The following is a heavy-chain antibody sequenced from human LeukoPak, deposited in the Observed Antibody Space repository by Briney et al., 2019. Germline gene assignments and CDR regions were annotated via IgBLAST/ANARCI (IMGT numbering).Heavy chain of an antibody. CDR1: GGSFSGYY. V-gene: IGHV4-34*01. D-gene: IGHD3-22*01. Sequence: PSETLSLTCAVYGGSFSGYYWSWIRQPPGKGLEWIGEINHSGSTNYNPSLKSRVTISVDTSKNQFSLKLSSVTAADTAVYYCARGFYYDSSGYLYWGQGTLVTVSS. CDR3: ARGFYYDSSGYLY. J-gene: IGHJ4*02. CDR2: INHSGST.